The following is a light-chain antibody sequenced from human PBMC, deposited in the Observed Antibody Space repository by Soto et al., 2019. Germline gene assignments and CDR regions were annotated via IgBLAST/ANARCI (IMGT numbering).Light chain of an antibody. CDR2: YNN. CDR3: AAWDASLSACV. Sequence: QSVLTQPPSASGTAGQVVTISCSGGDSNIGSNSVYWYQHLPRMAPKLLIYYNNQRPSGVPDRFSGSRSGTSASLAIVGLQSEDEAVYYCAAWDASLSACVFGNGTKSPS. V-gene: IGLV1-47*02. CDR1: DSNIGSNS. J-gene: IGLJ1*01.